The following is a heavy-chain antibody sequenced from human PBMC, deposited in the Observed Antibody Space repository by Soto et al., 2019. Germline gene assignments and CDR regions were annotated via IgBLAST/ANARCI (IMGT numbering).Heavy chain of an antibody. D-gene: IGHD3-10*01. CDR1: GYRFTSDW. J-gene: IGHJ4*02. V-gene: IGHV5-51*01. CDR3: ARHRGGVRGVIDY. CDR2: IYRGDSDT. Sequence: GESLKISCKGSGYRFTSDWIAWVRQMPGKGLEWMGIIYRGDSDTRYSPSFQGQVTITADKSTSTAYLQWSSLKSSDTAMYYCARHRGGVRGVIDYWGQGTLVTVSS.